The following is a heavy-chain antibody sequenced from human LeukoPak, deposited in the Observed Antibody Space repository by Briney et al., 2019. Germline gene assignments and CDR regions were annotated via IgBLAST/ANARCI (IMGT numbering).Heavy chain of an antibody. CDR2: IIPILGIA. V-gene: IGHV1-69*04. Sequence: GASVKVSCKASGGTFSSYTISWVRQAPGQGLEWMGRIIPILGIANYAQKFQGRVTITADKSTSTAYIEPNSLRSEDTAVYYCAREGLLGYCSSTSCSFDYWGQGTLVTVSS. CDR3: AREGLLGYCSSTSCSFDY. CDR1: GGTFSSYT. D-gene: IGHD2-2*03. J-gene: IGHJ4*02.